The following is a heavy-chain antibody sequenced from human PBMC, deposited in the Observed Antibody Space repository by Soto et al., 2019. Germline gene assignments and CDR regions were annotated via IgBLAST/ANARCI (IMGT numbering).Heavy chain of an antibody. CDR1: GYSFTSYW. CDR2: IYPGDSDT. D-gene: IGHD4-17*01. CDR3: ARHESGDYSDDYYYYYMDV. Sequence: PGESLKISCKGSGYSFTSYWIGWVRQMPGKGLEWMGIIYPGDSDTRYSPSFQGQVTISADKSISTAYLQWSSLKASDTAMYYCARHESGDYSDDYYYYYMDVWGKGTTVTVSS. V-gene: IGHV5-51*01. J-gene: IGHJ6*03.